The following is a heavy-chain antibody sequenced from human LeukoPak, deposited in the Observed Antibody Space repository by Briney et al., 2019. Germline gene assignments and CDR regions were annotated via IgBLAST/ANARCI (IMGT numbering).Heavy chain of an antibody. CDR3: ARTTSFTASGYDY. CDR2: IDPNSDDR. Sequence: ASVTVSCKASVYTFNNYHINWVRQATGQGREWMGWIDPNSDDRGYAQKFQGRVTISRDTSINTAYMELRSLRSEDTAVYFCARTTSFTASGYDYWGQGTLVTVSS. V-gene: IGHV1-8*03. D-gene: IGHD6-25*01. CDR1: VYTFNNYH. J-gene: IGHJ4*02.